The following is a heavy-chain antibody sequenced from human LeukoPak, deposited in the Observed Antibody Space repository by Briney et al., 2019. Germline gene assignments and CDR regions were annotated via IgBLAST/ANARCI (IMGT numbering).Heavy chain of an antibody. CDR1: GFTVSSNY. D-gene: IGHD3-10*01. CDR2: ISGSGGST. Sequence: GGSLRFSCAASGFTVSSNYMNWVRQAPGKGLEWVSAISGSGGSTYYADSVKGRFTISRDNSKNTLYLQMNSLRAEDTAVYYCAKAPITMVRGVIRRKYYYYYYMDVWGKGTTVTISS. CDR3: AKAPITMVRGVIRRKYYYYYYMDV. J-gene: IGHJ6*03. V-gene: IGHV3-23*01.